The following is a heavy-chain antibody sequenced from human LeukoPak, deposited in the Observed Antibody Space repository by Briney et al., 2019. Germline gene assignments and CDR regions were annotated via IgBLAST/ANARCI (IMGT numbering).Heavy chain of an antibody. J-gene: IGHJ4*02. Sequence: PGGSLRLSCAASGFTFRSYNFHWVRQAPRKGLEWVSFISSSSSSIYYADSVKGRFTISRDNAKNSLYLQVNSLRAEDTAVYYCARDQGSGWWAYWGQGTLVTVSS. CDR3: ARDQGSGWWAY. CDR2: ISSSSSSI. V-gene: IGHV3-21*01. CDR1: GFTFRSYN. D-gene: IGHD6-19*01.